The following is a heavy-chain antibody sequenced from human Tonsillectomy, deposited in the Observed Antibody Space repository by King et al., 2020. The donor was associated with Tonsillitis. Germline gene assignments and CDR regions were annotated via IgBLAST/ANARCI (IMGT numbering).Heavy chain of an antibody. Sequence: VQLVQSGGGVVQPGRSLRLSCAASGFTFTSHAMHWVRQAPGKGPEWVAIISYDGSNKYYTDSVKGRFTISRDNSKNTLYLQMNSLRPEDTAVYYCAEAFGSVSYANYMDVWGKGTTVTVSS. CDR1: GFTFTSHA. CDR3: AEAFGSVSYANYMDV. J-gene: IGHJ6*03. D-gene: IGHD3-10*01. CDR2: ISYDGSNK. V-gene: IGHV3-30-3*02.